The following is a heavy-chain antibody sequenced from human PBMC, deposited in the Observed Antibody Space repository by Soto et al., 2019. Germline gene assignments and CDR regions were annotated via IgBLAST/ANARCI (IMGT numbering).Heavy chain of an antibody. CDR1: VFTFSDNY. Sequence: WGSLRLSCSASVFTFSDNYMSWIRQAPGKGLEWVSYISSSGSIIYYADSVKGRFTISRDNAKNSLYLQMNSLRAEDTAVYYCARDLGYYESDGYFDYWGQGALVTVSS. CDR3: ARDLGYYESDGYFDY. D-gene: IGHD3-22*01. V-gene: IGHV3-11*01. J-gene: IGHJ4*02. CDR2: ISSSGSII.